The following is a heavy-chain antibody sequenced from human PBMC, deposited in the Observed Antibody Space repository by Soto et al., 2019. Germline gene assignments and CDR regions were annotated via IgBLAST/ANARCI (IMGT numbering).Heavy chain of an antibody. CDR3: ASLPLSYDSSHCMDV. CDR1: GYTFTIYG. Sequence: ASVKVSCTASGYTFTIYGISWVRQAPGQGLEWMGWISAYNGNTNYAQKLQGRVTMTTDTSTSTAYMELRSLRSDDTAVYYCASLPLSYDSSHCMDVWGQGTTVTVSS. D-gene: IGHD3-22*01. CDR2: ISAYNGNT. J-gene: IGHJ6*02. V-gene: IGHV1-18*01.